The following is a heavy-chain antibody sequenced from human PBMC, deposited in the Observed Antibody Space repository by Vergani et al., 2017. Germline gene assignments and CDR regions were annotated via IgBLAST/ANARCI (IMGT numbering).Heavy chain of an antibody. CDR1: GYTFTGYY. V-gene: IGHV1-2*04. D-gene: IGHD1-26*01. Sequence: VQLVQSGAEVKKPGASVKVSCKASGYTFTGYYMHWVRQAPGQGLEWMGWINPNSGGTNYAQKFQGWVTMTRDTSSSTAYMELSRLRTDDTAVYYCARVELLLGGGDYYYGMDVWGQGTTVTVSS. J-gene: IGHJ6*02. CDR3: ARVELLLGGGDYYYGMDV. CDR2: INPNSGGT.